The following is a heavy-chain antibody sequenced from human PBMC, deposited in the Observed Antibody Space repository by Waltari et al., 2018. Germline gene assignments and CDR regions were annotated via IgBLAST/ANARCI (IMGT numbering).Heavy chain of an antibody. D-gene: IGHD5-12*01. CDR1: GGSISSYY. CDR3: AITYSGYDFRFDY. J-gene: IGHJ4*02. Sequence: QVQLQESGPGLAKPSETLSLTCTVSGGSISSYYWSWIRQPAGKGLEWLGRIYTSGSTNYNHSLKSRVTMSVDTPKNQFSLKLSSVTAADTAVYYCAITYSGYDFRFDYWGQGTLVTVSS. V-gene: IGHV4-4*07. CDR2: IYTSGST.